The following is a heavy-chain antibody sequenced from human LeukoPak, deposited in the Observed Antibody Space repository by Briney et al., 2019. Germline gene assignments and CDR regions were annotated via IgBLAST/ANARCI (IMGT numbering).Heavy chain of an antibody. CDR1: GFTFSSYW. J-gene: IGHJ4*02. V-gene: IGHV3-7*01. D-gene: IGHD2-2*01. CDR2: IKQDGSEK. CDR3: ATDIVVVPAATDY. Sequence: GGSLRLSCAASGFTFSSYWMSWVRQAPGKGLEWVANIKQDGSEKYYVDSVKGRFTISRDNAKNSLYLQMNSLRAEDTAVYYCATDIVVVPAATDYWGQRTLVTVSS.